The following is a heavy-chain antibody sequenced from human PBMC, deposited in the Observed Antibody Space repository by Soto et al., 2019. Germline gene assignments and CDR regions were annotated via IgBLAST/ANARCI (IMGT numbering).Heavy chain of an antibody. D-gene: IGHD2-2*02. Sequence: SGPTLVNPTQTLTLTCTFSGFSLSTSGVGVGWIRQPPGKALEWLAPIYWDDDKRYRPPLKSRLTITKDTSKNQVVLIMTNMDPVDTATYYCAYFGYCSNANCYTGIHWFDPWGQGTLVTVSS. V-gene: IGHV2-5*02. CDR2: IYWDDDK. CDR3: AYFGYCSNANCYTGIHWFDP. J-gene: IGHJ5*02. CDR1: GFSLSTSGVG.